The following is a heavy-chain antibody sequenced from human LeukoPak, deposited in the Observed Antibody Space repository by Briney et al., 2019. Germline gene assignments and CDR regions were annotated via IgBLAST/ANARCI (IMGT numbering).Heavy chain of an antibody. CDR2: ISSSSSYI. V-gene: IGHV3-21*01. Sequence: KPGGSLRPSCAASGFTFSSYSMNWVRQAPGKGLEWVSSISSSSSYIYYADSVKGRFTISRDNAKNSLYLQMNSLRAEDTAVYYCARITVDTAMVNPDYWGQGTLVTVSS. CDR3: ARITVDTAMVNPDY. D-gene: IGHD5-18*01. CDR1: GFTFSSYS. J-gene: IGHJ4*02.